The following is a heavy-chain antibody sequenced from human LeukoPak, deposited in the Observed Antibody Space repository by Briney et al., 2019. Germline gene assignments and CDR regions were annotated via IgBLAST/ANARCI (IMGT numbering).Heavy chain of an antibody. V-gene: IGHV4-39*01. J-gene: IGHJ5*02. D-gene: IGHD3-22*01. CDR3: ARHDCDSSRCSVNWFDP. Sequence: SETLSLTCTVSGVSMSSSPYYWGWIRQPPGKGLDWIGTTYDSGNTDYNPSLRSRLTISVDTSRNQFSLKLSSVTAADTAVYYCARHDCDSSRCSVNWFDPWGQGTLVTVSS. CDR2: TYDSGNT. CDR1: GVSMSSSPYY.